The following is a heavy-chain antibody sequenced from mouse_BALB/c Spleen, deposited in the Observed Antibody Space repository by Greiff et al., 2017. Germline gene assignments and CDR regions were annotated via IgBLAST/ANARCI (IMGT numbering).Heavy chain of an antibody. CDR3: ARERREVRRGTYLDD. Sequence: VKLVESGPGLVAPSQSLSITCTVSGFSLTSYGVHWVRQPPGKGLEWLGVIWAGGSTNYNSALMSRLSISKDNSKSQVFLKMNSLQTDDTAMYYCARERREVRRGTYLDDWGQGTTLTVSS. CDR2: IWAGGST. CDR1: GFSLTSYG. V-gene: IGHV2-9*02. J-gene: IGHJ2*01. D-gene: IGHD2-14*01.